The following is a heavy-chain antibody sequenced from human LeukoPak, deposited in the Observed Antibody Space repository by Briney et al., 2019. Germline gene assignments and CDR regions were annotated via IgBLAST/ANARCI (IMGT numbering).Heavy chain of an antibody. CDR2: ISYDGSNK. CDR3: AKEPQKNDYYYGMDV. V-gene: IGHV3-30*18. D-gene: IGHD1-1*01. CDR1: GFTFSSYG. J-gene: IGHJ6*02. Sequence: GGSLRLSCAASGFTFSSYGMHWVRQAPGKGLEWVAVISYDGSNKYYADSVKGRFTISRDNSKNTLYLQMDSLRAEDTAVYYCAKEPQKNDYYYGMDVWGQGTTVTVSS.